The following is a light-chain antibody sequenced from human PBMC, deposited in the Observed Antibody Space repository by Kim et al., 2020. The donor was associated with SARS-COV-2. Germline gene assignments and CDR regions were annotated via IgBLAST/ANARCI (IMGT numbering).Light chain of an antibody. CDR1: NLGTKY. J-gene: IGLJ3*02. Sequence: SYELTQPPSMSVSPGQTATIPCSADNLGTKYVCWYQQKPGHSPLLIIYQDTKRPSGIPERFSGSNSGNTATLTITGTQLMDEADYFCQAWDSTTRLFGGG. V-gene: IGLV3-1*01. CDR2: QDT. CDR3: QAWDSTTRL.